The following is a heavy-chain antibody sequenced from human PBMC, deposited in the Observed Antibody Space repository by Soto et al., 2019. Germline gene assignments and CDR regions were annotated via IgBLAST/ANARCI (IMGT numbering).Heavy chain of an antibody. CDR1: GYTFTAYY. CDR2: INTKFGDT. J-gene: IGHJ6*02. D-gene: IGHD3-10*01. Sequence: QVQLVQSGAEVKEPGDSVRVSCEASGYTFTAYYIHWVRQDPGQALEWMGWINTKFGDTTYAQDFQGRVTMTRDMSISTVYMELSRLTSDDTAIYYCARNMDYFYGPGSGNGHGVWGQGTTVTVFS. CDR3: ARNMDYFYGPGSGNGHGV. V-gene: IGHV1-2*02.